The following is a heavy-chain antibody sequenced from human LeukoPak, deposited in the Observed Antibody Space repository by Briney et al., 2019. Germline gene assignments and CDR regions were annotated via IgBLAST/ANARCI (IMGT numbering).Heavy chain of an antibody. CDR1: GFTLDDYT. V-gene: IGHV3-43*01. D-gene: IGHD5-12*01. CDR2: IRWDGGST. J-gene: IGHJ6*02. CDR3: AKDGGYSGYDFYYGMDV. Sequence: GGSLRLSRAACGFTLDDYTMHWVRPAPGKGLEWVSLIRWDGGSTHYADSVKGRFTISRDNSKNSLYLQMNSLRTEDTALYYCAKDGGYSGYDFYYGMDVWGRGTTVTVSS.